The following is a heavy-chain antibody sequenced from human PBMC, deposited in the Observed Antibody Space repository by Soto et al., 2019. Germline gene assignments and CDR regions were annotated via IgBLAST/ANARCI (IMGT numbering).Heavy chain of an antibody. CDR3: ARLRGGYSYGYGYYGMDV. V-gene: IGHV4-59*08. Sequence: EPLSLTCTVSGGSISSYYWSWIRQPPGKGLEWIGYIYYSGSTNYNPSLKSRVTISVDTSKNQFSLKLSSVTAADTAVYYCARLRGGYSYGYGYYGMDVWGQGTTVTVSS. CDR2: IYYSGST. CDR1: GGSISSYY. D-gene: IGHD5-18*01. J-gene: IGHJ6*02.